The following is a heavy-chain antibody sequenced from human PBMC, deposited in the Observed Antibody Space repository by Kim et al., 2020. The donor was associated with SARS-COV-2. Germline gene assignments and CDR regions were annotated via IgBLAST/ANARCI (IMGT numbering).Heavy chain of an antibody. CDR3: AREFSGKAAAGNYFDY. CDR1: GYTFTSYY. CDR2: INPSGGST. V-gene: IGHV1-46*01. D-gene: IGHD6-13*01. Sequence: ASVKVSCKASGYTFTSYYMHWVRQAPGQGLEWMGIINPSGGSTSYAQKFQGRVTMTRDMSTSTVYMELSSLRSEDTAVYYCAREFSGKAAAGNYFDYWGQGTLVTVSS. J-gene: IGHJ4*02.